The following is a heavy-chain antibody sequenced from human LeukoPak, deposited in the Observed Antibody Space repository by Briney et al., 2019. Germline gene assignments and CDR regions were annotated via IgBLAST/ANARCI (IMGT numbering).Heavy chain of an antibody. V-gene: IGHV3-23*01. J-gene: IGHJ4*02. CDR1: GFTFSSYA. Sequence: PGGSLRLSCAASGFTFSSYAMSWVRQAPGKGLEWVSTINGGGAYTYYADSVKGRFTISRDNSKNTLYLQMTSLTAEDTAIYYCANSIAAARGYYFDYWAREPWSPSPQ. D-gene: IGHD6-13*01. CDR3: ANSIAAARGYYFDY. CDR2: INGGGAYT.